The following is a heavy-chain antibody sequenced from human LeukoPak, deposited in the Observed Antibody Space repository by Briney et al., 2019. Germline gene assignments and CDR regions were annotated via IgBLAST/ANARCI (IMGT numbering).Heavy chain of an antibody. CDR2: INHSGST. D-gene: IGHD2-15*01. J-gene: IGHJ4*02. V-gene: IGHV4-34*01. CDR1: GGSFSGYY. Sequence: SETLSLTCAVYGGSFSGYYWSWIRQPPGKGLEWIGEINHSGSTYYNPSLKSRVTISVDTSKNQFSLKLSSVTAADTAVYYCARRVVVKTFDYWGQGTLVTVSS. CDR3: ARRVVVKTFDY.